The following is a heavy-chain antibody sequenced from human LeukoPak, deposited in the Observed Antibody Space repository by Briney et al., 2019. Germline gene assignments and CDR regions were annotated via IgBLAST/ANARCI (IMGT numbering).Heavy chain of an antibody. CDR2: ISDSGST. J-gene: IGHJ4*02. V-gene: IGHV3-23*01. CDR1: GFTFSIYS. D-gene: IGHD6-25*01. Sequence: GGSLRLACAASGFTFSIYSMNWVRQAPGKGLEWVSSISDSGSTFYADSVKGRFTISRDNSRNTLYLQMNSLRAEDTAVYYCAKRVERTFDYWGQGTLVTVSS. CDR3: AKRVERTFDY.